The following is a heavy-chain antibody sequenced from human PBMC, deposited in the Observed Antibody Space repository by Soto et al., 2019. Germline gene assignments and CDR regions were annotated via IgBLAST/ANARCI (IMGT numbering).Heavy chain of an antibody. J-gene: IGHJ4*02. Sequence: SETLSLTCAVSITNIYYFGWIRHPPGQGLERIGSIYHSGSTYDNPSLKSRVTISVETSRNQCSLKMRSVTAADTAVYFCASLISAYCSDTSCYVAPFHYWGQGIMVTVSS. CDR2: IYHSGST. CDR3: ASLISAYCSDTSCYVAPFHY. D-gene: IGHD2-2*01. V-gene: IGHV4-38-2*01. CDR1: ITNIYY.